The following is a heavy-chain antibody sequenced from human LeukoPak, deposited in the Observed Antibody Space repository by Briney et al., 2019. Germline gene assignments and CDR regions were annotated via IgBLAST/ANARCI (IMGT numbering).Heavy chain of an antibody. CDR2: ISAYNGNT. J-gene: IGHJ3*02. V-gene: IGHV1-18*01. Sequence: GASVTVSCTASGYTFTSYGISWVRQAPGQGLEWMGWISAYNGNTNYAQKLQGRVTMTTDTSTGTAYMELRSLRSDDTAVYYCATSFVVPAAPDAFDIWGQGTMVTVSA. CDR3: ATSFVVPAAPDAFDI. D-gene: IGHD2-2*01. CDR1: GYTFTSYG.